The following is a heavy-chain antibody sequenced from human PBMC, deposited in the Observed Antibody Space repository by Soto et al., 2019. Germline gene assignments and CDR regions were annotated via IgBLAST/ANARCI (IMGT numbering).Heavy chain of an antibody. D-gene: IGHD6-13*01. J-gene: IGHJ4*02. CDR2: IYYSGNT. V-gene: IGHV4-39*01. CDR1: GGSIISSSDY. CDR3: ATSYGNAWYTY. Sequence: PSETLSLTCTVSGGSIISSSDYWGWIRQPPGKGLEWIGCIYYSGNTVYNPSLKSRVTISVDRSKNQFTLQLTSVTAADTAVYYCATSYGNAWYTYWGQGTQVTVSS.